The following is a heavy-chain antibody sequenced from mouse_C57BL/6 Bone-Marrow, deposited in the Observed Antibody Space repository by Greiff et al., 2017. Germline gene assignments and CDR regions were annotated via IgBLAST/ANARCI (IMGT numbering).Heavy chain of an antibody. CDR2: IDPSDSYT. V-gene: IGHV1-69*01. CDR1: GYTFTSYW. D-gene: IGHD1-1*01. J-gene: IGHJ1*03. Sequence: VQLQQPGAELVMPGASVKLSCKASGYTFTSYWMHWVKQRPGQGLEWIGEIDPSDSYTNYNQKFKGKSTLTVDKSSSTAYMQLSSLTSEDSAVYYCAPYYGSSYWDFDVWGRGTTVTVSS. CDR3: APYYGSSYWDFDV.